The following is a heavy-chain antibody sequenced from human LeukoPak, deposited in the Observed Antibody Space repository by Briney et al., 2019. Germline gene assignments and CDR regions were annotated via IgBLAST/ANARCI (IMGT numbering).Heavy chain of an antibody. V-gene: IGHV1-2*02. D-gene: IGHD3-10*01. CDR2: INPNSGGT. Sequence: GASVKVSCKASGYTFTGYYMHWVRQAPGQGLEWMGWINPNSGGTNYAQKFQGRVTMTRDTSISTAYMELSRLRSDDTAVYYCPRDQKEYGSGSYYDYWGQGTLVTVSS. J-gene: IGHJ4*02. CDR3: PRDQKEYGSGSYYDY. CDR1: GYTFTGYY.